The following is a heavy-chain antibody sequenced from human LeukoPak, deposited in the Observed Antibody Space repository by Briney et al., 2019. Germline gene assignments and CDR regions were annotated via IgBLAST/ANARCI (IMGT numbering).Heavy chain of an antibody. V-gene: IGHV3-30-3*01. D-gene: IGHD3-10*01. J-gene: IGHJ5*02. CDR2: ISYDGTNK. CDR1: GLTLSVSA. CDR3: ARGAFMVRGPIPGDNWFDP. Sequence: GGSLRLSCAGSGLTLSVSAMNWVRQAPGKGLEWVALISYDGTNKYYADSVKGRFTISRDNAKNTLYLQMNSLRAEDTAVYYCARGAFMVRGPIPGDNWFDPWGQGTLVTVSS.